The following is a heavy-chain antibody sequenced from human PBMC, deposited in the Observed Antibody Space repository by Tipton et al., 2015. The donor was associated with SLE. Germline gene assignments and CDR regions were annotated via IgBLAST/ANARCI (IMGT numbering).Heavy chain of an antibody. CDR3: ARGGGKYAFWSGSLDY. Sequence: SLRLSCAASGFPLSSYEMNWVRQAPGKGLEWVSFMSSSGNTIYYADSVKGRFTISRDSAKNSLFLQMNSLRAEDTAVYYCARGGGKYAFWSGSLDYWGQGTLVTVSS. CDR2: MSSSGNTI. CDR1: GFPLSSYE. D-gene: IGHD3-3*01. J-gene: IGHJ4*02. V-gene: IGHV3-48*03.